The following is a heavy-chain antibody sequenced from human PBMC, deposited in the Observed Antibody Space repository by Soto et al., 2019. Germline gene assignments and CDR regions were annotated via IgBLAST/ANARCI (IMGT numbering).Heavy chain of an antibody. CDR3: ARDYGDYVDYYDYYGMDV. J-gene: IGHJ6*01. D-gene: IGHD4-17*01. CDR1: GGSFSGYY. CDR2: INHSGST. V-gene: IGHV4-34*01. Sequence: QVQLQQWGAGLLKPSETLSLTCAVYGGSFSGYYWSWIRQPPGKGLEWIGEINHSGSTNYNPSLKSRVTISVDTSKNQFSLKLSSVTAADTAVYYCARDYGDYVDYYDYYGMDVW.